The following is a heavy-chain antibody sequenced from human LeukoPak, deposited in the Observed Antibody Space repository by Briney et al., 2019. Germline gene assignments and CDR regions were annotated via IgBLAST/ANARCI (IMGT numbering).Heavy chain of an antibody. Sequence: PSETLSLTCTVSGYSINSGYYWGWIRQPPGKGLEWIGTIYHSGSTYYNPSLKSRVTISVDMSKKQFSLKLSSVTAADTAMYYCARQILQAHDYWGQGTLVTVSS. V-gene: IGHV4-38-2*02. CDR3: ARQILQAHDY. D-gene: IGHD1-1*01. J-gene: IGHJ4*02. CDR2: IYHSGST. CDR1: GYSINSGYY.